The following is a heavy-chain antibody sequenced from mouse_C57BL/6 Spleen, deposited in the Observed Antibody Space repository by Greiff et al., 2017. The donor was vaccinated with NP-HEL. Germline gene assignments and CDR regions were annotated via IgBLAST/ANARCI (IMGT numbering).Heavy chain of an antibody. D-gene: IGHD2-4*01. V-gene: IGHV1-18*01. CDR1: GYTFTDYN. CDR3: ARGLRRYYAMDY. Sequence: EVQLQQSGPELVKPGASVKIPCKASGYTFTDYNMDWVKQSHGKSLEWIGDINPNNGGTIYNQKFKGKATLTVDNSSSTAYMELRSLTSEDTAVYYCARGLRRYYAMDYWGQGTSVTVSS. CDR2: INPNNGGT. J-gene: IGHJ4*01.